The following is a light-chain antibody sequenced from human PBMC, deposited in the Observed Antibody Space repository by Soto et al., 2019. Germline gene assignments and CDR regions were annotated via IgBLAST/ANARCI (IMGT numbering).Light chain of an antibody. CDR2: SNN. V-gene: IGLV1-44*01. CDR1: SSNIGSNT. Sequence: VLTQPPAASGTPGQRVTISCSGSSSNIGSNTVNWYQQLPGTAPKLLIYSNNQRPSGVPDRFSGSKSGTSASLAISGLQSEDEADYYCAAWDDSLNGYVFGTGTKVTVL. CDR3: AAWDDSLNGYV. J-gene: IGLJ1*01.